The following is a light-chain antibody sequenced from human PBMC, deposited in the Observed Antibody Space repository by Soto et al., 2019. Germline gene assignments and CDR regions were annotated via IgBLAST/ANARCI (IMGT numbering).Light chain of an antibody. CDR2: SNN. V-gene: IGLV1-44*01. CDR1: SSNIGSNT. Sequence: VLTQPPAASGTPGQRVTISCSGSSSNIGSNTVNWYQQLPGTAPKLLIYSNNQRPSGVPDRFSGSKSGTSASLAISGLQSEDEADYYCAAWDDSLNGYVFGTGTKVTVL. CDR3: AAWDDSLNGYV. J-gene: IGLJ1*01.